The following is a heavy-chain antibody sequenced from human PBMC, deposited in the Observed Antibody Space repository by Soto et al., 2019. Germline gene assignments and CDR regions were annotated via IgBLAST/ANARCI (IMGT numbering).Heavy chain of an antibody. V-gene: IGHV1-18*01. D-gene: IGHD5-12*01. CDR2: ISTYNGDT. CDR3: AREGVAPYYYYGMDV. CDR1: GYTFTRSG. J-gene: IGHJ6*02. Sequence: QVQLVQSGAEVKKPGASVKVSCKASGYTFTRSGISWVRQAPGQGLEWMGWISTYNGDTNYAQTFQDRVTMTTDTSTSTAYMELRSLRSDDTAVYYCAREGVAPYYYYGMDVLGQGTPVSVSS.